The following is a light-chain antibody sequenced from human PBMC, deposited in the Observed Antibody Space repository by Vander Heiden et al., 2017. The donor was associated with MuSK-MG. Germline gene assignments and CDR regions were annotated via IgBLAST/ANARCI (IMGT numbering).Light chain of an antibody. Sequence: MQMTQSPLSLSASVGERVHSTCWHSQCISHYLAWYQQKPGKVPKLLIYAASTLQSGVSSRFSGSGSGTDFTLTISSLHPEYVATYYCQKYNRAPWTFGQGTKVEIK. CDR2: AAS. CDR1: QCISHY. J-gene: IGKJ1*01. V-gene: IGKV1-27*01. CDR3: QKYNRAPWT.